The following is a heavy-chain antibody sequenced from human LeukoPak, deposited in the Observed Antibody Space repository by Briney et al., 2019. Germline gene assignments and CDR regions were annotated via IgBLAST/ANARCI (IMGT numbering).Heavy chain of an antibody. D-gene: IGHD1-1*01. CDR2: ISSDGSKK. V-gene: IGHV3-30*03. Sequence: AGRSLRLSCTASGFPFSGYGMHWVRQAPGKGPEWVAAISSDGSKKDYADSVKGRFSISRDKSKNTLYLQMNSLRPEDTAVYYCATEYDNLDDYFDYWGQGTLVIVSS. J-gene: IGHJ4*02. CDR3: ATEYDNLDDYFDY. CDR1: GFPFSGYG.